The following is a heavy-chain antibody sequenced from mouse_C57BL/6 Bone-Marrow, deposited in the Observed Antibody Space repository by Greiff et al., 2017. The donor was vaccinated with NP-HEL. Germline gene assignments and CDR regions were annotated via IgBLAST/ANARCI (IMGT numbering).Heavy chain of an antibody. V-gene: IGHV5-16*01. J-gene: IGHJ1*03. CDR3: ARDTPFITTVVATDWYFDV. CDR1: GFTFSDYY. D-gene: IGHD1-1*01. Sequence: DVKLVESEGGLVQPGSSMKLSCTASGFTFSDYYMAWVRQVPEKGLEWVANINYDGSSTYYRDSSKSRFITSRANAKNILYLQMSSLKSEDTATYYCARDTPFITTVVATDWYFDVWGTVTTVTVSS. CDR2: INYDGSST.